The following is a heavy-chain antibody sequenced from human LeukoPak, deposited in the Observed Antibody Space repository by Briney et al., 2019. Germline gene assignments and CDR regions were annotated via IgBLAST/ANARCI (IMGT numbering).Heavy chain of an antibody. Sequence: SEALSLTCAVSGGSFFGSHWNWIRQPPGKGLEWIGEINHSGSTNYNPSLKSRVTISVDTSKNQFSLKLSSVTAADTAVYYCARGLVVPAAMLSCYYYMDVWGKGTTVTVSS. CDR2: INHSGST. D-gene: IGHD2-2*01. CDR1: GGSFFGSH. V-gene: IGHV4-34*01. J-gene: IGHJ6*03. CDR3: ARGLVVPAAMLSCYYYMDV.